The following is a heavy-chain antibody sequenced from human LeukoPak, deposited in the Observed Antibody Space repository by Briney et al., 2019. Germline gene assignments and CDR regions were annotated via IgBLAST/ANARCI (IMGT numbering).Heavy chain of an antibody. CDR2: IYPGDSDT. Sequence: GESLKISCKVSGYTFANYWIGWARQMPGKGLEWVGIIYPGDSDTRYSPSFQGQVTISADKSISTVYLQWSSLKASDTAMYYCARLVGDGYNYVPYFDYWGQGTLVTVSS. J-gene: IGHJ4*02. CDR3: ARLVGDGYNYVPYFDY. V-gene: IGHV5-51*01. D-gene: IGHD5-24*01. CDR1: GYTFANYW.